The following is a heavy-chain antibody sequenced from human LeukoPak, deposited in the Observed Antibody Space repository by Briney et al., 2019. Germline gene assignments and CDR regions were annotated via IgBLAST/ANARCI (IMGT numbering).Heavy chain of an antibody. J-gene: IGHJ6*02. CDR1: GFSFSDYY. CDR3: ARDSREGWFGESYDGMDV. CDR2: ISSSGSTM. V-gene: IGHV3-11*01. Sequence: GGSLRLSCAASGFSFSDYYMNWIRRAPGKGLECVSYISSSGSTMYYADSVKGRFTISRDNAKNSLYLQMNSLRAEDTAVYYCARDSREGWFGESYDGMDVWGQGTTVTVSS. D-gene: IGHD3-10*01.